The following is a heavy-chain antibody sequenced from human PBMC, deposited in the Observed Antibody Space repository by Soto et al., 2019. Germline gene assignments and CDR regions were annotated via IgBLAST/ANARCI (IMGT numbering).Heavy chain of an antibody. CDR2: ITVYNGNT. J-gene: IGHJ6*03. D-gene: IGHD3-3*01. CDR1: GYTFTNNA. V-gene: IGHV1-18*04. CDR3: ARRAGITSFRVVHSRDV. Sequence: ASVKVSCKASGYTFTNNAISWVRQAPGQGLEWMGWITVYNGNTNYAQNVQGRVSMTTDTSTNTSYMELRSLRSDDTAVYYCARRAGITSFRVVHSRDVWGKGST.